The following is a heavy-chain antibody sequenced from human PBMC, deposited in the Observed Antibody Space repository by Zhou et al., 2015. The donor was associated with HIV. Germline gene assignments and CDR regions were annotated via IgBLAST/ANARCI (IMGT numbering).Heavy chain of an antibody. CDR2: IIPIFGTA. D-gene: IGHD2-2*02. Sequence: QVQLVQSGAEVKKPGSSVKVSCKASGGTFSSYAISWVRQAPGQGLEWMGGIIPIFGTANYAQKFQGRVTITADESTSTAYMELSSLRSEDTAVYYCARDRQPAAIEGEIARWFDPWGQGTLVTVSS. CDR3: ARDRQPAAIEGEIARWFDP. CDR1: GGTFSSYA. J-gene: IGHJ5*02. V-gene: IGHV1-69*01.